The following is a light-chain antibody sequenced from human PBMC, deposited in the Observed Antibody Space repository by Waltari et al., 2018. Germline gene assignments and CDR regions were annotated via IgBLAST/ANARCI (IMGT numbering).Light chain of an antibody. CDR2: EVS. CDR3: CSYAGDSTYV. J-gene: IGLJ1*01. CDR1: SSDIGIYNL. Sequence: QSALTQPASVSGSPGQSITISCTGSSSDIGIYNLVSWYQHHPGKVPKLIIYEVSERPSGVSVPFPGSQSGNTASLTLSDLQPEDGADYYCCSYAGDSTYVFGTGTKVTVL. V-gene: IGLV2-23*02.